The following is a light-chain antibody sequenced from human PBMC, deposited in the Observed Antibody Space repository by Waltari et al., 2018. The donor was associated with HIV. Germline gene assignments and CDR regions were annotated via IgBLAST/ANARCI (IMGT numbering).Light chain of an antibody. CDR3: SSYTTSSTWV. V-gene: IGLV2-18*02. CDR2: EVT. J-gene: IGLJ3*02. CDR1: SSDIGSYNR. Sequence: QSTLTQPPSVSGSLGQSVTIACSGTSSDIGSYNRVSWYQQPPGTAPKLIIYEVTNRPSGGAVRFSGAKSCNTASLTISGLQAEDEADYYCSSYTTSSTWVFGGGTQLTVL.